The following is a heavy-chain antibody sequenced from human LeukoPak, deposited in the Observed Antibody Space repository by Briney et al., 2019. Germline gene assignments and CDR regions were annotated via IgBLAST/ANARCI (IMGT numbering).Heavy chain of an antibody. D-gene: IGHD2-2*01. CDR2: ISAYNGNT. V-gene: IGHV1-18*01. CDR3: ARDHIVVVPTSYYYYGMDV. J-gene: IGHJ6*02. Sequence: ASVKVSCKASGYTFTSYGIGWVRQAPGQGLEWMGWISAYNGNTNYAQKLQGRVTMTTDTSTSTAYMELRSLRSDDTAVYYCARDHIVVVPTSYYYYGMDVWGQGTTVTVSS. CDR1: GYTFTSYG.